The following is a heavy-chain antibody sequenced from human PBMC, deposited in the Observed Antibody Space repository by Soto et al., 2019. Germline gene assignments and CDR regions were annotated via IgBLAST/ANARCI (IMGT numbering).Heavy chain of an antibody. J-gene: IGHJ6*02. CDR1: GFTFSSYS. Sequence: EVQLVESGGGLVQPGGSQRLSCAASGFTFSSYSMNWVREAPGKGLELVAFISSRSSTIYYADSVKGRFTISRDKAKNSLYLQMNSLRDEDTAVYYCARESIATADIDPYLDVWGQGTTVTVSS. CDR3: ARESIATADIDPYLDV. CDR2: ISSRSSTI. V-gene: IGHV3-48*02. D-gene: IGHD6-13*01.